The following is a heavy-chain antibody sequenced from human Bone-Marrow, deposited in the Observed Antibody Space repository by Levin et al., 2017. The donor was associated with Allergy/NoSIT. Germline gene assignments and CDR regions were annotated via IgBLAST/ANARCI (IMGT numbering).Heavy chain of an antibody. CDR3: ARAAGAAGLGGFDV. CDR2: ITSTSKYI. Sequence: GGSLRLSCATSDFPFSTYGMAWVRQAPGKGLEWVASITSTSKYIHYADSVKDRFTISRDNANNSLSLQMNRLRGEDTAVYYCARAAGAAGLGGFDVWGQGTTVTVSS. CDR1: DFPFSTYG. V-gene: IGHV3-21*01. J-gene: IGHJ6*02. D-gene: IGHD6-13*01.